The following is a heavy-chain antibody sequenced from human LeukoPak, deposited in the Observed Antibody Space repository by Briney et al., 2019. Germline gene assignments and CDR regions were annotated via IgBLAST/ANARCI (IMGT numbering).Heavy chain of an antibody. J-gene: IGHJ6*04. CDR1: GFTFSSYE. CDR3: ARDVVRGSGGDI. V-gene: IGHV3-48*03. D-gene: IGHD3-10*01. CDR2: ISSSGSTI. Sequence: GGSLRLSCAASGFTFSSYEMNWVRQAPGKGLEWVSYISSSGSTIYYADSVKGRFTISRDNAKNSLYLQMNSLRAEDTAVYYCARDVVRGSGGDIWGKGTTVTISS.